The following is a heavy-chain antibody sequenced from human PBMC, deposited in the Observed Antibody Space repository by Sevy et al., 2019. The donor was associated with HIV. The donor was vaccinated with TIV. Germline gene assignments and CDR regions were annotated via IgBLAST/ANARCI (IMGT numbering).Heavy chain of an antibody. J-gene: IGHJ6*02. CDR2: ISYAGGNK. V-gene: IGHV3-30-3*01. CDR3: ARDVAFTTEYSYGMDV. D-gene: IGHD4-17*01. Sequence: GGSLRLSCAASGFMFSSYSVHWVRQAPGKGLEWVAVISYAGGNKYYADSVKGRFTISRDNSKNTLYLQMNSLRAEDTAVYYCARDVAFTTEYSYGMDVWGQGTTVTVSS. CDR1: GFMFSSYS.